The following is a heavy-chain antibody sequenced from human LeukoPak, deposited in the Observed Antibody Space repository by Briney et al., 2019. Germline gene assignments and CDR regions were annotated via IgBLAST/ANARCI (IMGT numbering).Heavy chain of an antibody. J-gene: IGHJ4*02. D-gene: IGHD3-10*01. Sequence: GGSLRLSCAASGFTFSSYAMHWVRQAPGKGLEWVAVISYDGSNKYYADSVKGRFTISRDNSKNTLYLQMNSLRAEDTAVYYCASIRITMVRGVSTDIDYWGQGTLVTVSS. V-gene: IGHV3-30-3*01. CDR1: GFTFSSYA. CDR3: ASIRITMVRGVSTDIDY. CDR2: ISYDGSNK.